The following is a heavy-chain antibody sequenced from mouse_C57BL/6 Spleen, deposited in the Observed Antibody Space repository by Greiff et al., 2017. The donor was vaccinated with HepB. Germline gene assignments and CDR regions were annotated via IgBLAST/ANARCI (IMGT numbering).Heavy chain of an antibody. CDR2: ISDDGSYT. CDR1: GFTFSSYA. Sequence: VQLKESGGGLVKPGGSLKLSCAASGFTFSSYAMSWVRQTPEKRLEWVATISDDGSYTYYPDNVKGRFTISRDNAKNNLYLQMSLLKSEDTAMDYYARGGYDYAPPFAYWGQGTLVTVSA. V-gene: IGHV5-4*01. D-gene: IGHD2-4*01. J-gene: IGHJ3*01. CDR3: ARGGYDYAPPFAY.